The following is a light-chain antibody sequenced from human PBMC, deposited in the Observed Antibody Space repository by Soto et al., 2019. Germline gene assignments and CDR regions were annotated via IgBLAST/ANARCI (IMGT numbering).Light chain of an antibody. CDR2: DAF. J-gene: IGKJ5*01. CDR1: QDINSY. Sequence: DIQMTQSPSSLSASVGDRVTITCQASQDINSYLSWYQQRPGKAPKLLIYDAFTLETGVPSRFSASGSATDFISTISSLQPEDFDTYYCQQYDTCPVTLGQGTRLEIK. CDR3: QQYDTCPVT. V-gene: IGKV1-33*01.